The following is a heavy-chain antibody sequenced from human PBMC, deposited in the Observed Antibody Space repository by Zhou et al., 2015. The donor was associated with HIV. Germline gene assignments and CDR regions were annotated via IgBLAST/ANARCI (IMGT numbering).Heavy chain of an antibody. Sequence: DVQLEESGGVLVQPGGSVRLSCVGSGFSFSSFWMAWVRQAPGKGLEWVANINPDGSERNYVDLVRGRTIVSRDNANNTLSLQVNIRVDDVGLYFCARMFRGQMYAFDYWGQGAVVTVTS. CDR1: GFSFSSFW. J-gene: IGHJ4*02. CDR3: ARMFRGQMYAFDY. V-gene: IGHV3-7*01. CDR2: INPDGSER. D-gene: IGHD2-8*01.